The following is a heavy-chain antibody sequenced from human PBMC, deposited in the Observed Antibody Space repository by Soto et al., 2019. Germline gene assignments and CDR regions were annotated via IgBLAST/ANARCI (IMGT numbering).Heavy chain of an antibody. D-gene: IGHD2-21*01. CDR1: GASVGNNY. V-gene: IGHV4-59*08. CDR3: ARPEKFQDYGYDL. Sequence: VQVQESGPGLVRPSETLSLTCSVSGASVGNNYWSWIRQTPGKGLEWIGCISSAGSTIYNPSLKSRLTISKDMPKNQSLLSLTSVTAADTAVYYCARPEKFQDYGYDLWGQGIMVIVS. CDR2: ISSAGST. J-gene: IGHJ3*01.